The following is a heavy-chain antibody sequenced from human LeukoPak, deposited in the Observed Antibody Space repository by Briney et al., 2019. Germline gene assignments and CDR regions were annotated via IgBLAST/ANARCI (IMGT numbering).Heavy chain of an antibody. CDR3: ARGYYYDSSGYYSPYFQH. CDR2: ISSSGSTI. V-gene: IGHV3-48*03. Sequence: PGGSLRLSCAASGFTFGSYEMNWVRQAPGKGLEWVSYISSSGSTIYYADSVKGRFTISRDNAKNSLYLQMNSLRAEDTAVYYCARGYYYDSSGYYSPYFQHWGQGTLVTVSS. CDR1: GFTFGSYE. J-gene: IGHJ1*01. D-gene: IGHD3-22*01.